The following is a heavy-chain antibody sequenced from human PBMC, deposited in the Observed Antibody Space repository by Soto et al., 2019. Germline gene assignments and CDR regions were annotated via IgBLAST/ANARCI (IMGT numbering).Heavy chain of an antibody. J-gene: IGHJ4*02. CDR3: AIYNLELFSFDY. Sequence: WXSVKVSCKAYDFSFTSHGISWVRQAPGQGLEWMGWISLYNGNTNYAQQFQGRVTMTTDTSTSTAYMELRSLRSDDTAMYFCAIYNLELFSFDYWGQGTLVTVSS. D-gene: IGHD3-10*01. V-gene: IGHV1-18*04. CDR1: DFSFTSHG. CDR2: ISLYNGNT.